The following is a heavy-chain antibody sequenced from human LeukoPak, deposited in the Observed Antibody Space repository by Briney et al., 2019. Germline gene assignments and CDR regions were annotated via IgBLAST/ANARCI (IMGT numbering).Heavy chain of an antibody. CDR3: ARDGGRLRFLEWLPSTFDY. D-gene: IGHD3-3*01. J-gene: IGHJ4*02. CDR1: GYTFTGYY. Sequence: GASVKVSCKASGYTFTGYYMHWVRQAPGQGLEWMGWINPNSGGTNYAQKFQGRVTMTRDTSISTAYMELSRLRSDDTAVYYCARDGGRLRFLEWLPSTFDYWGQGTQVTVSS. CDR2: INPNSGGT. V-gene: IGHV1-2*02.